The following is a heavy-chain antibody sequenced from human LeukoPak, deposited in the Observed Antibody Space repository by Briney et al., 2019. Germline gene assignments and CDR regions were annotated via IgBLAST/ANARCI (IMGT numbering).Heavy chain of an antibody. CDR2: ISGSGGNT. V-gene: IGHV3-23*01. Sequence: GSLRLSCAGSGFTFSSNPLSWVRQAPGKGLEWVSAISGSGGNTYYGDSVRGRFTISRDNSKNTLYLRMNTLRADDTAVYYCATTKQARRYFDYWGQGILVTVSS. D-gene: IGHD1-1*01. CDR3: ATTKQARRYFDY. CDR1: GFTFSSNP. J-gene: IGHJ4*02.